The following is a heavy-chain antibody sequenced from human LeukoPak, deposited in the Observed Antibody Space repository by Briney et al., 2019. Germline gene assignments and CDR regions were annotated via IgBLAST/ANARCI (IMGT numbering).Heavy chain of an antibody. CDR2: ISQDGSNK. J-gene: IGHJ4*02. Sequence: GGSLRLSCAASGFTLSSYAMHWVRQAPGKGLEWVGVISQDGSNKYYADSVKGRFTISRDNSKNTLYLQMNSLRAEDTAVYYCAKEGSYYYGSGSYYNDLNYFDYWGQGTLVTVSS. D-gene: IGHD3-10*01. CDR3: AKEGSYYYGSGSYYNDLNYFDY. CDR1: GFTLSSYA. V-gene: IGHV3-30*04.